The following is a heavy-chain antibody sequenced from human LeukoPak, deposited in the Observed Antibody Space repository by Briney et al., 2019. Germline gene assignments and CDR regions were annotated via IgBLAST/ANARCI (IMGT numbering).Heavy chain of an antibody. V-gene: IGHV4-39*01. Sequence: SETLSLTCTVSGGSISSSSYYWGWIRQPPGKGLEWIGSIYYSGSTYYNPSLKSRVTISVGTSKNQFSLKLSSVTAADTAVYYCARGPRFGELLRHWFDPWGQGTLVTVSS. CDR3: ARGPRFGELLRHWFDP. D-gene: IGHD3-10*01. CDR2: IYYSGST. J-gene: IGHJ5*02. CDR1: GGSISSSSYY.